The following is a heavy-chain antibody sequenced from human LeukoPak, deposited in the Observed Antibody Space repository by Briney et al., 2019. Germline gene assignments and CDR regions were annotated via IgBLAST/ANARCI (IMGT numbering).Heavy chain of an antibody. D-gene: IGHD3-22*01. J-gene: IGHJ4*02. CDR2: GDYSGGT. CDR3: ASTRYYYDSSGYRIFDY. Sequence: PSETLSLTCTVSGDSFSSVTDYWAWIRQPPGKGLEWIASGDYSGGTYYNPSLESRVAISADMSKNQFSLKLTSVTGADTAVYYCASTRYYYDSSGYRIFDYWGQGTLVTVSS. CDR1: GDSFSSVTDY. V-gene: IGHV4-39*07.